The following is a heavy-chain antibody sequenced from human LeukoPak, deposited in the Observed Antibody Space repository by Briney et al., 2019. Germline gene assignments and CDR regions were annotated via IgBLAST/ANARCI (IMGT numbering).Heavy chain of an antibody. D-gene: IGHD3-22*01. V-gene: IGHV3-7*01. CDR3: ARESSDYYDSSGFDY. CDR1: GFTFSSYA. J-gene: IGHJ4*02. Sequence: PGGSLRLSCAASGFTFSSYAMHWVRQAPGKGLEWVANIKQDGSEKYYVDSVKGRFTISRDNAKNSLYLQMNSLRAEDTAVYYCARESSDYYDSSGFDYWGQGTLVTVPS. CDR2: IKQDGSEK.